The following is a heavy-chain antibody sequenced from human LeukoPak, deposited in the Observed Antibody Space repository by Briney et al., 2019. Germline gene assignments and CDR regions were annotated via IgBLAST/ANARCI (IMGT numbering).Heavy chain of an antibody. CDR3: ASTLDYYDSSGYVY. CDR1: GYTFTNYD. V-gene: IGHV1-8*03. J-gene: IGHJ4*02. CDR2: MNPNSGNT. D-gene: IGHD3-22*01. Sequence: ASVKVSCKASGYTFTNYDLNWVRQASGQGLEWMGWMNPNSGNTGYAQKFQGRVTITRNTSISIAYMELSSLRSEDTAVYYCASTLDYYDSSGYVYWGQGTLVTVSS.